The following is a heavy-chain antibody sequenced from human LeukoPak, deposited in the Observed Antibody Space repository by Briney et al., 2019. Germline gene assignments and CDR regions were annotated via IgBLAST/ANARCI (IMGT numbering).Heavy chain of an antibody. CDR3: ARAIWSGSNYYYYGMDV. CDR2: ISSGSSTI. Sequence: GGSLRLSCAASGFTFSSYSMNWVRQAPGKGLEWVSYISSGSSTIYYADSVKGRFTISRDKAKNSLYLQMNSLRAEDTAVYYCARAIWSGSNYYYYGMDVWGQGTTVTVSS. D-gene: IGHD3-3*01. CDR1: GFTFSSYS. V-gene: IGHV3-48*01. J-gene: IGHJ6*02.